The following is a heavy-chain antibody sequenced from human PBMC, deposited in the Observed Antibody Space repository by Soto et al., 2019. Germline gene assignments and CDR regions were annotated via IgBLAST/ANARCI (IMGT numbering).Heavy chain of an antibody. D-gene: IGHD4-17*01. J-gene: IGHJ6*03. CDR3: EREGVGEGNKDYGGRRYYYYMDV. V-gene: IGHV3-33*01. CDR1: GFTFSSYG. CDR2: IWYDGSNK. Sequence: QVQLVESGGGVVQPGRSLRLSCAASGFTFSSYGMHWFRQAPGKGLEWVAGIWYDGSNKYYADSVKGRITISRDNSKNTLYLQMNSLRAEDTAVYYWEREGVGEGNKDYGGRRYYYYMDVWGKGTTVTVSS.